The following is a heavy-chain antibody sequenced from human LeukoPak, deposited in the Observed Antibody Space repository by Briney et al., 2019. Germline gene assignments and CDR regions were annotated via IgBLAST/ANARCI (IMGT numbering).Heavy chain of an antibody. CDR1: GFTVSSNY. Sequence: GGSLRLSCAASGFTVSSNYMSWVRQAPGKGLEWVSVIYSGGSTYYADSVKGRFTISRDNSKNTLYLQMNSLRAEDTAVYYCARGMDPDTARYYCYGMDVWGQGTTVTVSS. CDR2: IYSGGST. J-gene: IGHJ6*02. CDR3: ARGMDPDTARYYCYGMDV. D-gene: IGHD5-18*01. V-gene: IGHV3-53*01.